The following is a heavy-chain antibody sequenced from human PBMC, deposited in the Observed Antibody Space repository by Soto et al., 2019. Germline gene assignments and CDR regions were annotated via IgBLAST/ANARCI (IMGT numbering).Heavy chain of an antibody. CDR2: MSAYNGKT. D-gene: IGHD6-6*01. Sequence: QVQLWQSGAEVKKPGASVKVSCKASGYTFTSYGISWVRQAPGQGLEWMGWMSAYNGKTNYAQKLQGRVTMPTDTSTSTAYMEPMSLRSDDTAVYYCGSSRSSPDDAFDLWGQGTMVTVAS. V-gene: IGHV1-18*01. CDR3: GSSRSSPDDAFDL. J-gene: IGHJ3*01. CDR1: GYTFTSYG.